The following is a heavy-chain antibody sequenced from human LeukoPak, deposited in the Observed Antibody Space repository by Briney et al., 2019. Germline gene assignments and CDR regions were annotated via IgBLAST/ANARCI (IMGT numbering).Heavy chain of an antibody. D-gene: IGHD6-6*01. CDR2: IYYSGST. J-gene: IGHJ1*01. CDR1: GGSISSYY. V-gene: IGHV4-59*01. Sequence: KSSETLSLTCTVSGGSISSYYWSWIRQPPGKGLEWIGYIYYSGSTNYNPSLKSRVTISVDTSKNQFSLNLSSETAADTAVYYCARDDRYSSSSGYFQHWGQGTLVTVSS. CDR3: ARDDRYSSSSGYFQH.